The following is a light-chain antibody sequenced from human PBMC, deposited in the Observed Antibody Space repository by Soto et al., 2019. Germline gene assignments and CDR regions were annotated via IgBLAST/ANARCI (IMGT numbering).Light chain of an antibody. V-gene: IGKV1-5*03. CDR3: QQYSSFSPA. CDR1: QSIRSW. Sequence: DIQMTQSPSTLSASVGDRVTITCRASQSIRSWLAWYQQKPGKAPNLLIYRASTLESGVPSRFSGSGSGTEFTLTINSLQPDDFATYYCQQYSSFSPAFGQGTKLEIK. J-gene: IGKJ2*01. CDR2: RAS.